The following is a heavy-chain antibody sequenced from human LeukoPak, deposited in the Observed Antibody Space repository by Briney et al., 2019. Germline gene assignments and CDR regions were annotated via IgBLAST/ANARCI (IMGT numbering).Heavy chain of an antibody. D-gene: IGHD3-10*01. Sequence: PGGSLRLSCAASGFTFSSYGMHWVRQAPGKGLEWVAVISYDGSNKYYADSVKGRFTISRDNSKNTLYLQMNSLRAEDTAVYYCAKDFPYYYGSGSPPPYYGMDVWGQGTTVTVSS. CDR1: GFTFSSYG. V-gene: IGHV3-30*18. J-gene: IGHJ6*02. CDR3: AKDFPYYYGSGSPPPYYGMDV. CDR2: ISYDGSNK.